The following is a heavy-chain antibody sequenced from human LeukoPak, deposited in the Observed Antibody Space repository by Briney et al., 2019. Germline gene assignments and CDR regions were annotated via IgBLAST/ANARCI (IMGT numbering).Heavy chain of an antibody. CDR1: GFTFDDYA. V-gene: IGHV3-9*03. J-gene: IGHJ4*02. CDR3: AKGRGITIFGVVTH. Sequence: GXSLRLSCAASGFTFDDYAMHWVRQAPGKGLEWVSGISWNSGSIGYADSVKGRFTISRDNAKNSLYLQMNSLRAEDMALYYCAKGRGITIFGVVTHWGQGTLVTVSS. D-gene: IGHD3-3*01. CDR2: ISWNSGSI.